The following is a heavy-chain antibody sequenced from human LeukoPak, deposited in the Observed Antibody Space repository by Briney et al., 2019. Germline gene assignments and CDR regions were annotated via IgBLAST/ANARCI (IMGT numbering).Heavy chain of an antibody. V-gene: IGHV1-69*06. J-gene: IGHJ5*02. CDR2: IIPIFGTA. CDR1: GGSFSSYA. D-gene: IGHD6-13*01. CDR3: ARDAAAGTFVWFDP. Sequence: ASVKVSCKASGGSFSSYAISWVRQAPGQGLEWMGGIIPIFGTANYAQKFQGRVTITADKSTSTAYMELSSLRSEGTAVYYCARDAAAGTFVWFDPWGQGTLVTVSS.